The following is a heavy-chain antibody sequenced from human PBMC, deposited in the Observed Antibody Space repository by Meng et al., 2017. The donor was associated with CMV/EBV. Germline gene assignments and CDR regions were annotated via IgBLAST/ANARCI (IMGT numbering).Heavy chain of an antibody. V-gene: IGHV1-2*02. J-gene: IGHJ4*02. CDR1: GYTFTDYY. CDR3: ASYCSGGSCYYY. D-gene: IGHD2-15*01. CDR2: INPNSGGT. Sequence: ASVKVSCKASGYTFTDYYMHWVRQAPGQGLEWMGWINPNSGGTNYAQKFQGRATMTSDTSISTAYMELSRLRSDDTAVYYCASYCSGGSCYYYWGQGTLVTVSS.